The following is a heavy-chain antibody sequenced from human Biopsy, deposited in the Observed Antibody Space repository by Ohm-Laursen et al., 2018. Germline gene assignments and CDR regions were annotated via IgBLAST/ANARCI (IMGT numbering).Heavy chain of an antibody. D-gene: IGHD3-3*01. CDR2: IIAVSGLV. CDR3: ATPFQYYDSWGGYPPFDH. Sequence: SSVKVSCKASGGPSSNYAFSWVRQAPGEGLEWMGGIIAVSGLVNYAPKFQGRVSITANKSTTTAYMELSNLKSEDTAVYYCATPFQYYDSWGGYPPFDHWGQGTLVTVSS. CDR1: GGPSSNYA. V-gene: IGHV1-69*17. J-gene: IGHJ4*02.